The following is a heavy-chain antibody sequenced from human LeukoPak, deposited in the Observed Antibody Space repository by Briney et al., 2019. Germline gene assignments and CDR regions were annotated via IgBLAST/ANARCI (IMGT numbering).Heavy chain of an antibody. Sequence: ASVKVSCKASGYTFTSYGISWVRQAPGQGLEWMGWISAYNGNTNYAQKLQGRVTMTTDTSTSTAYMGLRSLRSDDTAVYYCASNIDYYDSTPVAFDIWGQGTMVTVSS. V-gene: IGHV1-18*01. J-gene: IGHJ3*02. CDR2: ISAYNGNT. D-gene: IGHD3-22*01. CDR1: GYTFTSYG. CDR3: ASNIDYYDSTPVAFDI.